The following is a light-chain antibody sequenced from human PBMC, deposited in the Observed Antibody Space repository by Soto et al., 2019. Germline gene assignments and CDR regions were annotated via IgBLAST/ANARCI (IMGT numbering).Light chain of an antibody. CDR2: QDT. V-gene: IGLV3-1*01. CDR3: QAWDSSTYV. CDR1: KLGDKY. Sequence: SYELTQPSSVSVSPGQTANITCSGDKLGDKYACWYQQKPGQSPVLVIYQDTKRPSGIPERFSGSNSGNTATLTISGTQAMDEADYYCQAWDSSTYVFGTGTKLTVL. J-gene: IGLJ1*01.